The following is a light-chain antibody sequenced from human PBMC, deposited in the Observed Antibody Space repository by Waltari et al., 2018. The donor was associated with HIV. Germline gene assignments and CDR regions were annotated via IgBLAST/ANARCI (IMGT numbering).Light chain of an antibody. CDR2: EVR. CDR3: SSYAGSSTFVI. J-gene: IGLJ2*01. CDR1: SSTVGSYKH. Sequence: QSALTQPASVSGSPGQSITISGPGRSSTVGSYKHLSWYQQHPGKAPRLIIYEVRKRPLGVSNRYSASKSGKTASLTVSGLRAEDEADYYCSSYAGSSTFVIFGGGTKLTVL. V-gene: IGLV2-23*02.